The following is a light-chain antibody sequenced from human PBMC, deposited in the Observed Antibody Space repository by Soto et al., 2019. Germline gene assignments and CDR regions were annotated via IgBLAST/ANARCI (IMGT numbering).Light chain of an antibody. J-gene: IGLJ2*01. V-gene: IGLV2-14*03. CDR1: SSDIGGFNY. CDR2: NVS. CDR3: SSYTTTRTVV. Sequence: QSALTQPASVSGSPGQSITISCTGTSSDIGGFNYVSWYQHHPGKAPKLMIHNVSSRPSGVSDRFSGSKSGYKASLTISGLQAEDEADYYCSSYTTTRTVVFGGGTKLTVL.